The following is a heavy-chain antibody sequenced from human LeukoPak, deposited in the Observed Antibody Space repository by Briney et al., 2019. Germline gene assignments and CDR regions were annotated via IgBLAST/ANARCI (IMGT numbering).Heavy chain of an antibody. J-gene: IGHJ4*02. CDR3: ARDSPTNYYDAG. CDR2: IIPMFGVA. V-gene: IGHV1-69*17. CDR1: GGTFSNYA. Sequence: ASVKVSCKASGGTFSNYAISWVRQAPGQGLEWMGGIIPMFGVANYARKFQGRVTITADKSTSIAYMELSSLRSEDTAVYYCARDSPTNYYDAGWGQGTLVTVSS. D-gene: IGHD3-22*01.